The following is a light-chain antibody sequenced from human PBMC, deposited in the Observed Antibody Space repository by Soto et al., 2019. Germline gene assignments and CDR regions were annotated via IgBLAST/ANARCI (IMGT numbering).Light chain of an antibody. V-gene: IGKV4-1*01. CDR2: WAS. J-gene: IGKJ2*01. CDR1: QSVLSSSNNRNY. CDR3: QQYNSTPLT. Sequence: DVVMTQSPDSLAVSLGERATINCKSSQSVLSSSNNRNYLAWYQQKSGQPPKLLISWASTRESGVPDRFSGSGSGTDFTLTISSLQAEDVAVYYCQQYNSTPLTFGQGTKLEIK.